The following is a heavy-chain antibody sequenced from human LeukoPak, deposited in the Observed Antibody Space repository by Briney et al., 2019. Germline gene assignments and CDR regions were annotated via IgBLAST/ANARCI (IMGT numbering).Heavy chain of an antibody. V-gene: IGHV4-34*01. CDR2: INHSGST. J-gene: IGHJ3*02. CDR3: ARTYYDFWSGSGGAFDI. CDR1: GGSFSGYY. Sequence: SETLSLTCAVYGGSFSGYYWSWIRQPPGKGLEWIGEINHSGSTNYNPPLKSRVTISVDTSKNQFSLKLSSVTAADTAVYYCARTYYDFWSGSGGAFDIWGQGTMVTVSS. D-gene: IGHD3-3*01.